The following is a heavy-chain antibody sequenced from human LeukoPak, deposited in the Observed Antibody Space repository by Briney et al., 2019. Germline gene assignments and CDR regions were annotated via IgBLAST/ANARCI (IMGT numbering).Heavy chain of an antibody. CDR3: ARVELGSGLGYFDY. J-gene: IGHJ4*02. Sequence: GAPVKVSCTASVYTFTSYDINWVRQATRHGLEWMGGMNPNSGNTGYAQKFPGRVTMTRNTSISTAYMELRSLRSDDTAVYYCARVELGSGLGYFDYWGQGTLVTVSS. V-gene: IGHV1-8*01. CDR2: MNPNSGNT. CDR1: VYTFTSYD. D-gene: IGHD6-19*01.